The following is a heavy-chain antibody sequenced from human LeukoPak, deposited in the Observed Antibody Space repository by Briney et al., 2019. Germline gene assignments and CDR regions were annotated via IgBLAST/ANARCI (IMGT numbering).Heavy chain of an antibody. CDR3: ARDVKYSSSYYYYGMDV. CDR2: IIPILGIA. V-gene: IGHV1-69*04. J-gene: IGHJ6*02. D-gene: IGHD6-6*01. CDR1: GGTFSSYA. Sequence: ASVKVSCKASGGTFSSYAISWVRQAPGQGLEWMGRIIPILGIANHAQKFQGRDTITADKSTSTAYMELSSLRSEDTAVYYCARDVKYSSSYYYYGMDVWGQGTTVTVSS.